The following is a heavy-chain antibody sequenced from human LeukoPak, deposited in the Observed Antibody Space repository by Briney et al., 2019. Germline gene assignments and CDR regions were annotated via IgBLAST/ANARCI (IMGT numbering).Heavy chain of an antibody. CDR1: GGSINNYY. CDR3: ARGRYCSADICSGGDAFDI. D-gene: IGHD2-15*01. CDR2: IYTRGST. Sequence: PSETLSLTCTVSGGSINNYYWGWIRQPAGKGLEWIWRIYTRGSTNYNPSLKSRVTMSVDTSKNQFSLKRSSVTAADTAVYYCARGRYCSADICSGGDAFDIWGQGTMVSVSS. J-gene: IGHJ3*02. V-gene: IGHV4-4*07.